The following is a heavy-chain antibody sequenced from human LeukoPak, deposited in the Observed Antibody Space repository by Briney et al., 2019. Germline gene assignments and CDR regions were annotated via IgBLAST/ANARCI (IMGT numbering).Heavy chain of an antibody. V-gene: IGHV1-2*02. CDR1: GYTFTGYY. Sequence: ASVKVSCKASGYTFTGYYMHWVRQAPGQGLEWMGWINPNSGGTNYAQKFQGRVTMTRDTSISTAYMELSRLRSDDTAVYYCARGVYDFWSGYRIPYNWFDPWGQGTLVTVSS. D-gene: IGHD3-3*01. CDR2: INPNSGGT. J-gene: IGHJ5*02. CDR3: ARGVYDFWSGYRIPYNWFDP.